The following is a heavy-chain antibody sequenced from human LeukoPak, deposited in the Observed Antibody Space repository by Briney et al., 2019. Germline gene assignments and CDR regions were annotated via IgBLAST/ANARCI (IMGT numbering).Heavy chain of an antibody. Sequence: PGGSLRLSCAASGFSFSSYAMIWVRQAPGKGLEWVSSISGSGGSTYYADSVKGRFTISRDNSKNTLSLQMNSLRAEDTAVYYCAKVRAQQWKDAFDIWGQGTMVTVSS. D-gene: IGHD6-19*01. V-gene: IGHV3-23*01. CDR3: AKVRAQQWKDAFDI. J-gene: IGHJ3*02. CDR1: GFSFSSYA. CDR2: ISGSGGST.